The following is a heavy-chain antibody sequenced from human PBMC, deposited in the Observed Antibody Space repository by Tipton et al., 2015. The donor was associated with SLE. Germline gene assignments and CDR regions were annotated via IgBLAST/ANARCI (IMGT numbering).Heavy chain of an antibody. J-gene: IGHJ4*02. CDR1: GGYFSGNY. CDR2: ITHSGAT. D-gene: IGHD4/OR15-4a*01. Sequence: TLSLTCVVYGGYFSGNYWIWIRQPPGKGLEWIGEITHSGATNYNPSLKSRVTIAPDTSKNQFSLKLSSVTVADTAVYYCAKDYNHDNPDYNWGQGTLVIVSS. CDR3: AKDYNHDNPDYN. V-gene: IGHV4-34*01.